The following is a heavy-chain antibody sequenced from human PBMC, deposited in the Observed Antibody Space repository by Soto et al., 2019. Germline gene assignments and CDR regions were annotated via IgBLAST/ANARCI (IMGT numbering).Heavy chain of an antibody. CDR1: GYTFTSYG. J-gene: IGHJ5*02. D-gene: IGHD6-6*01. CDR2: ISAYNGNT. V-gene: IGHV1-18*01. Sequence: ASVKVSCKASGYTFTSYGISWVRQAPGQGLEWMGWISAYNGNTNYAQKLQGRVTMTTDTSTSTAYMELRSLRSDDTAVYYCARARGGKQLGVWFDPWGQGTLVTVSS. CDR3: ARARGGKQLGVWFDP.